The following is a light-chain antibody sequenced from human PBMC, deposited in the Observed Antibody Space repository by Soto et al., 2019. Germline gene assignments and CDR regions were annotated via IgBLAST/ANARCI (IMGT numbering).Light chain of an antibody. J-gene: IGKJ2*01. CDR3: QQANSFPYT. Sequence: DRQMTQSPSSVSASVGDRVTITCRASQGISRWLVWYQQKPGKGPKLLIYAASSLQSGVPSRFSGSGSGTDFTLTITSLQPEDFATYYCQQANSFPYTFGQGTKLEIK. V-gene: IGKV1-12*01. CDR1: QGISRW. CDR2: AAS.